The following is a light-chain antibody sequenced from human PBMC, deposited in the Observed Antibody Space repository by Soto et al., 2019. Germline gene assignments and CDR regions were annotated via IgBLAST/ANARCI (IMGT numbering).Light chain of an antibody. CDR2: DAS. J-gene: IGKJ1*01. Sequence: EIVLTQSPATLSLSPGERATLSCRASQSVSSYLAWYQQKPGQAPRLLIYDASNRATGIPARFSGSGSGTDFTLTISSLEPEDCAVYYCQQRSNWRTFGQGTKVDIK. CDR3: QQRSNWRT. CDR1: QSVSSY. V-gene: IGKV3-11*01.